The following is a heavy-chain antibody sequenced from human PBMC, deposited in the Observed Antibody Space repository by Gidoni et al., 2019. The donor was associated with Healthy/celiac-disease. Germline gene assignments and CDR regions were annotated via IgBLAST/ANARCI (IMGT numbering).Heavy chain of an antibody. J-gene: IGHJ4*02. CDR3: ARDPKGSSWYDY. D-gene: IGHD6-13*01. CDR2: IYYRGST. Sequence: QVQLQESGPGLVKPSETLSLTCTVSGGSLSSYYWSWIRQPPGKGLEWIGYIYYRGSTNYNPSLKSRVTISVDTSKNQFSLKLSSVTAADTAVYYCARDPKGSSWYDYWGQGTLVTVSS. V-gene: IGHV4-59*01. CDR1: GGSLSSYY.